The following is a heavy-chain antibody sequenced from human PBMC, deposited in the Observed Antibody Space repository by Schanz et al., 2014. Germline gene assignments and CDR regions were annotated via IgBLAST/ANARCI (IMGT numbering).Heavy chain of an antibody. CDR3: ARDKGGYYPFDY. D-gene: IGHD3-3*01. CDR1: GFTFRDYQ. J-gene: IGHJ4*02. V-gene: IGHV3-11*04. Sequence: QVQLVESGGGLVQPGGSLRLSCTASGFTFRDYQMTWIRQAPGKGLEWVSYITSGSAKFYADSVKGRFTISRDNAKNSLYLQMNSLRAEDTAVYYCARDKGGYYPFDYWGQGTLVTVSS. CDR2: ITSGSAK.